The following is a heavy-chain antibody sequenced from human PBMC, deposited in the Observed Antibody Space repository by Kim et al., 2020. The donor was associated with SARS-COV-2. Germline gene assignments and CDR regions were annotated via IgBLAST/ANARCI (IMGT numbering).Heavy chain of an antibody. D-gene: IGHD3-16*01. V-gene: IGHV3-23*01. CDR3: AKNSSIMGLDP. J-gene: IGHJ5*02. CDR2: ISGSGYST. CDR1: GFTFSDSA. Sequence: GGSLRLSCVVSGFTFSDSAMTWIRQAPGKGLELISSISGSGYSTFYAESVKGRFTISRDNSKNTLSLQLTNLRAEDTAVYYCAKNSSIMGLDPWGQGTLVTVSS.